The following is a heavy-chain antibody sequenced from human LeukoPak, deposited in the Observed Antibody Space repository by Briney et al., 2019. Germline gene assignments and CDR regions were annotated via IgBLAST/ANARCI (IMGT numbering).Heavy chain of an antibody. CDR1: GYTFTSYG. V-gene: IGHV1-18*01. D-gene: IGHD2-15*01. CDR2: ISAYNGNT. Sequence: GASVKVSCKASGYTFTSYGISWVRQAPGQGLEWMGWISAYNGNTNYAQKLQGRVTMTTDTSTSTAYMELRSLRSDDTAVYYCARDPRYCSGGSCYSERSFFGYWGQGTLVTVSS. J-gene: IGHJ4*02. CDR3: ARDPRYCSGGSCYSERSFFGY.